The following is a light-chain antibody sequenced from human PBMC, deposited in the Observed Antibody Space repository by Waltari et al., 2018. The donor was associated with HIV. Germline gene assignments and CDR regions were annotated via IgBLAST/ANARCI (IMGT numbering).Light chain of an antibody. J-gene: IGLJ3*02. CDR2: DNN. CDR3: GTWDSSLNAWV. CDR1: SSNIGNNY. V-gene: IGLV1-51*01. Sequence: QSVFTQPPSVSAAPGQKVTISCSGSSSNIGNNYVSWYQQLPGTAPTLLIYDNNKRPSGIPDRFSGSKSGTSATLGITGLQTGDEADYYCGTWDSSLNAWVFGGGTKLTVL.